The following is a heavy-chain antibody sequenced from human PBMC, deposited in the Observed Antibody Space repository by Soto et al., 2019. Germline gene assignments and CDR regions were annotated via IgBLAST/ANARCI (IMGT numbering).Heavy chain of an antibody. J-gene: IGHJ3*02. Sequence: EVQLLESGGGLVQPGGSLRLSCAASGFTFSNYAMNWVRQAPGKGLEWVSAISGSTGGTYYADSVKGRFTISRDNSKNTLYLHMNSLRAEDTAVYYCAKATYYDFWSGIEIWGKVTMVTVSS. V-gene: IGHV3-23*01. D-gene: IGHD3-3*01. CDR2: ISGSTGGT. CDR3: AKATYYDFWSGIEI. CDR1: GFTFSNYA.